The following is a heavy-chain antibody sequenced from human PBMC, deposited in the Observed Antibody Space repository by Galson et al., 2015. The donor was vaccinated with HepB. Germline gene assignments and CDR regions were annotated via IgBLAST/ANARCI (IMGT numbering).Heavy chain of an antibody. CDR2: PTSTSSYV. Sequence: SLRLSCAASGFTFSNFNMNWVRQAPGKGLEWVSSPTSTSSYVYYAGSVKGRFAISRDNAKNSLYLRMNSLRAEDTAVYYCVRSSGYSRTWYAGPADFDYWGQGILVTVSS. CDR3: VRSSGYSRTWYAGPADFDY. V-gene: IGHV3-21*01. J-gene: IGHJ4*02. D-gene: IGHD6-13*01. CDR1: GFTFSNFN.